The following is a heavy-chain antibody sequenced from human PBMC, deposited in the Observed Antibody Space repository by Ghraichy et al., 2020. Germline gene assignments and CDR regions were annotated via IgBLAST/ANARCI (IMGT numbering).Heavy chain of an antibody. J-gene: IGHJ6*02. CDR3: ALLFRHYQLLYSYYYYGMDV. V-gene: IGHV4-34*01. D-gene: IGHD2-2*02. Sequence: SETLSLTCAVYGGSFSGYYWSWIRQPPGKGLEWIGEINHSGSTNYNPSLKSRVTISVDTSKNQFSLKLSSVTAADTAVYYCALLFRHYQLLYSYYYYGMDVWGQGTTVTVSS. CDR1: GGSFSGYY. CDR2: INHSGST.